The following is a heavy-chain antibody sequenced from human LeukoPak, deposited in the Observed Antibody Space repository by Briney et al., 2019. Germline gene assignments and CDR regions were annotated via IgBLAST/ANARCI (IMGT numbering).Heavy chain of an antibody. J-gene: IGHJ4*02. CDR3: ARMIAAALPIDY. CDR2: ISAHNGNT. CDR1: GHTFTSYG. Sequence: ASVKVSCKASGHTFTSYGIRWVRQAPGQGLEWMGWISAHNGNTNYAQKPQGRVTMTTDTSTSTAYMELRSLRSDDTAVYYCARMIAAALPIDYWGQGTLVTVSS. D-gene: IGHD6-13*01. V-gene: IGHV1-18*04.